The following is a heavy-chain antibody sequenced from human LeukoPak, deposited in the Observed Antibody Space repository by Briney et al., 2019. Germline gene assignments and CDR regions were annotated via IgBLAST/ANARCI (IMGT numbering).Heavy chain of an antibody. J-gene: IGHJ4*02. V-gene: IGHV4-39*07. Sequence: SETLSLTCTVSGGSISSSSYYWGWIRQPPGKGLEWIGSIYYSGSTYYNPSLKSRVTISVDTSKNQFSLKLSSVTAADTAVYYCASRPITYCSGGSCYSGVHNGIDYWGQGTLVTVSS. D-gene: IGHD2-15*01. CDR1: GGSISSSSYY. CDR3: ASRPITYCSGGSCYSGVHNGIDY. CDR2: IYYSGST.